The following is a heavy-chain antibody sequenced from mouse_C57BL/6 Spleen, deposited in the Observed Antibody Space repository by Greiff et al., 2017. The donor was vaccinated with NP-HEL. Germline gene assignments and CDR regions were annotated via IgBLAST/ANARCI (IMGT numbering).Heavy chain of an antibody. J-gene: IGHJ3*01. V-gene: IGHV7-3*01. D-gene: IGHD2-2*01. Sequence: EVMLVESGGGLVQPGGSLSLSCAASGFTFTDYYMSWVRQPPGKALEWLGFIRNKANGYTTAYSASVKGRFTISRDNSQSILYLQMNALRAEDSATYYCARNDGYGFAYWGQGTLVTVSA. CDR2: IRNKANGYTT. CDR1: GFTFTDYY. CDR3: ARNDGYGFAY.